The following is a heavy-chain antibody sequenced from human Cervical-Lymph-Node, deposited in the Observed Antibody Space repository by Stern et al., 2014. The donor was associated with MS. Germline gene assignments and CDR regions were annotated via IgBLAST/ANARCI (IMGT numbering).Heavy chain of an antibody. CDR2: IWYDGSNK. D-gene: IGHD1-26*01. CDR3: ARDHSGSYSSGMDV. V-gene: IGHV3-33*01. CDR1: GFTFSSYG. J-gene: IGHJ6*02. Sequence: EQLVESGGGVVQPGRSLRLSCAASGFTFSSYGMHWVRQAPGKGLEWVAVIWYDGSNKYYADSVKGRFTISRDNSKNTLYLQMNSLRAEDTAVYYCARDHSGSYSSGMDVWGQGTTVTVSS.